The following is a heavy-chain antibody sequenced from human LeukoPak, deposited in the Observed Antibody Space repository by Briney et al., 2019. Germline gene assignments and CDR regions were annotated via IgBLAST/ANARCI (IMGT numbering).Heavy chain of an antibody. D-gene: IGHD2-2*01. CDR3: AREGCSSTSCYALGY. V-gene: IGHV1-46*01. CDR2: INPSGGST. J-gene: IGHJ4*02. Sequence: ASVKVSCKASGYTFTSYYMHWVRQAPGQGLEWMGIINPSGGSTSYAQKFQGRVTMTRGMSTSTVYMELSSLRSEDTAVYYCAREGCSSTSCYALGYWGQGTLVTVSS. CDR1: GYTFTSYY.